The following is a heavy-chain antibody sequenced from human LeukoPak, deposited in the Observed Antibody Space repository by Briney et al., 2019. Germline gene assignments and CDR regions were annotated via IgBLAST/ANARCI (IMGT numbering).Heavy chain of an antibody. CDR2: IYYSGST. CDR1: GGSISSYY. Sequence: SETLSLTCTVPGGSISSYYWGWIRQPPGKGLEWIGSIYYSGSTYYNPSLKSRVTISVDTSKNQFSLKLSSVTAADTAVYYCARHGLTQTYSNYVRWFDPWGQGTLVTVSS. J-gene: IGHJ5*02. D-gene: IGHD4-11*01. V-gene: IGHV4-39*01. CDR3: ARHGLTQTYSNYVRWFDP.